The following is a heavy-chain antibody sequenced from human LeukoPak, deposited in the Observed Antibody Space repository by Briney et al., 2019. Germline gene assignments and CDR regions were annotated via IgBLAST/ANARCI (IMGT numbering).Heavy chain of an antibody. CDR2: INPNSGGT. CDR1: GYTFTGYY. J-gene: IGHJ4*02. D-gene: IGHD5-24*01. CDR3: AREVGGGGPEMANDY. V-gene: IGHV1-2*02. Sequence: GASVKVSCKASGYTFTGYYMHWVRQAPGQGLEWMGWINPNSGGTNYAQKFQGRVTMTRDTSISTAYMELSRLRSDGTAVYYCAREVGGGGPEMANDYWGQGTLVTVSS.